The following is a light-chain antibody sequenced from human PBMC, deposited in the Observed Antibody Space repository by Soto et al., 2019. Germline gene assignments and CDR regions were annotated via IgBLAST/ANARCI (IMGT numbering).Light chain of an antibody. J-gene: IGLJ7*01. CDR2: DNN. Sequence: QAVVTQPPSVSGAPGQRVTISCTGSGSTIGAGYDVHWYQQLPGTAPKLLIYDNNNRPSGVPDRFSGSKSGTSASLAISGLQAEDEADYYCQSYDRILRVVFGGGTQLTVL. CDR3: QSYDRILRVV. CDR1: GSTIGAGYD. V-gene: IGLV1-40*01.